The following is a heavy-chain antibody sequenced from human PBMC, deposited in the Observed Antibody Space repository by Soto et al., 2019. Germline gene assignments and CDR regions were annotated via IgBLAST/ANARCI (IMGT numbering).Heavy chain of an antibody. J-gene: IGHJ4*02. D-gene: IGHD3-3*01. Sequence: AGGSLRLSCAASGFTFSSYAMHWVRQAPGKGLEWVAVISYDGSNKYHADSVKGRFTISRDNSKNTLYLQMNSLRAEDTAVYYCAREFRGVDVLDYWGQGTLVTISS. CDR1: GFTFSSYA. CDR2: ISYDGSNK. CDR3: AREFRGVDVLDY. V-gene: IGHV3-30-3*01.